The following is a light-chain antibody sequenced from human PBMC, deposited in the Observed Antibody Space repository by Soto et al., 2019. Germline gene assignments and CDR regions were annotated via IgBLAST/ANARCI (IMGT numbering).Light chain of an antibody. CDR3: QDYGTSAPWT. CDR2: RGS. J-gene: IGKJ1*01. CDR1: QNIRGNE. Sequence: EVVLTQSPGTLSLSPGERATLSCRASQNIRGNELAWYQQKPGQAPRLLIYRGSSRATGIPDRFSGRGSWTVFTLPISRLEPEDFALYYCQDYGTSAPWTFGQGTKVEIK. V-gene: IGKV3-20*01.